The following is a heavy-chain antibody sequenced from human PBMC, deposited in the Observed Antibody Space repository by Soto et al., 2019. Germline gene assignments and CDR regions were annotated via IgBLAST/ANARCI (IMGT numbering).Heavy chain of an antibody. CDR1: GFTFSSYA. Sequence: VGSLRLSCAASGFTFSSYAMHWVRQAPGKGLEWVAVISYDGSNKYYADSVKGRFTISRDNSMKTVYLQMNSLRVEDAAVYYCTKDSVPDGIYSFDYWGQGALVTVSS. CDR2: ISYDGSNK. CDR3: TKDSVPDGIYSFDY. J-gene: IGHJ4*02. D-gene: IGHD2-15*01. V-gene: IGHV3-30-3*01.